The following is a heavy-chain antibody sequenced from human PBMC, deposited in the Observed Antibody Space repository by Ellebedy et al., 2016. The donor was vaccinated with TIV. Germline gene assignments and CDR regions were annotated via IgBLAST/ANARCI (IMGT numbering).Heavy chain of an antibody. Sequence: ASVKVSXXASGYTFTDYYIHWVRQAPGQGLEWMGWIAVYNGHTKYAQKFQDRDVMTTETATSTVYMELRSLRSDDTAVYYCARSRLGGGHWYFDFWGRGTLVTVSS. D-gene: IGHD3-10*01. V-gene: IGHV1-18*04. CDR3: ARSRLGGGHWYFDF. J-gene: IGHJ2*01. CDR1: GYTFTDYY. CDR2: IAVYNGHT.